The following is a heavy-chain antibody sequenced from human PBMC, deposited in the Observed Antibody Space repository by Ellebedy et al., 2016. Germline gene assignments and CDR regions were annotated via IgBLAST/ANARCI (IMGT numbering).Heavy chain of an antibody. V-gene: IGHV4-34*01. CDR3: ARVGVTMARGITYSYYYGMDV. Sequence: SETLSLTCAVYGGSFSGYYWSWIRQPPGKGLEWIGEINQSGSTNYNPSLKSRVTISVDTSKNQFSLKLSSVTAADTAVYYCARVGVTMARGITYSYYYGMDVWGQGTTVTVSS. CDR1: GGSFSGYY. J-gene: IGHJ6*02. D-gene: IGHD3-10*01. CDR2: INQSGST.